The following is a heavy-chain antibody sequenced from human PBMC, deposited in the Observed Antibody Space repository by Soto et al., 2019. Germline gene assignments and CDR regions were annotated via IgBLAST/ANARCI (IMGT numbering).Heavy chain of an antibody. CDR3: AKDRRAGGNYGFYSDF. J-gene: IGHJ4*02. CDR2: SSAAGAGT. D-gene: IGHD1-7*01. Sequence: GALRLSCAASGFTFSSYGMTWVRQAPGKGLEWVSFSSAAGAGTYYADSVKGRFTVSRDNSKNTLYLQMTSLRADDTAVYYCAKDRRAGGNYGFYSDFWGQGALVTVSS. V-gene: IGHV3-23*01. CDR1: GFTFSSYG.